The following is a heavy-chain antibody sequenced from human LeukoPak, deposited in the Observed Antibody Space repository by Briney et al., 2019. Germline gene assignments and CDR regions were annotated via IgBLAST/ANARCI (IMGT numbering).Heavy chain of an antibody. V-gene: IGHV3-48*03. CDR2: IRSSGSTI. D-gene: IGHD5-18*01. CDR1: GFTFSSYE. Sequence: PGGSLRLSCAASGFTFSSYEMNWVRQAPGKGLEWVSYIRSSGSTIYYADSVKGRFTISRDNAKNSLYLQMNSLRAEDTAVYYCARDRGGYSYGYYYYYMDVWGKGTTVTISS. J-gene: IGHJ6*03. CDR3: ARDRGGYSYGYYYYYMDV.